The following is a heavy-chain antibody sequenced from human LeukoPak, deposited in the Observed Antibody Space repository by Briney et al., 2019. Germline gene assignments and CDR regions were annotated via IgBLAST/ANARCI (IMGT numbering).Heavy chain of an antibody. CDR2: INPSGGST. CDR1: GYTFIRYY. Sequence: GASVKVSCKASGYTFIRYYMHWVRQAPGQGIEWMGIINPSGGSTSYAQKFQGRVTMTRDTSTSTVYMELSRLRSEDTAVYYCARGGYGDRIDYWGQGTLVSVSS. J-gene: IGHJ4*02. D-gene: IGHD4-17*01. CDR3: ARGGYGDRIDY. V-gene: IGHV1-46*01.